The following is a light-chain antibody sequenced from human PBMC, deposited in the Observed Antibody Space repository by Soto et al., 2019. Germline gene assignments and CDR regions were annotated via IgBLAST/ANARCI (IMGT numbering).Light chain of an antibody. CDR3: QQYGSSPWT. V-gene: IGKV3-20*01. CDR2: GAS. CDR1: QSVSSSY. Sequence: IVLKHSPGTLSLSPCERAALSWSASQSVSSSYLAWYQQKPGQAPRLLIYGASSRATGIPDRFSGSGSGTDFTLTISRLEPEDFAVYYCQQYGSSPWTFGQGTKV. J-gene: IGKJ1*01.